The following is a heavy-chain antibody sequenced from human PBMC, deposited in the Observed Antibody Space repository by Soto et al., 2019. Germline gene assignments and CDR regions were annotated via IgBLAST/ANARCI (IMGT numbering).Heavy chain of an antibody. D-gene: IGHD3-16*01. CDR1: GYIFVNYG. J-gene: IGHJ6*02. CDR3: AMVDNYVTPTPQDV. Sequence: QVQLVQSGDEVRKPGSSVKVSCKASGYIFVNYGIAWVRQAPGQGLEWMGWISPDSGNTHYASKVLGRLTMTTDTSASTAYRDLGSLPSADTAVYYWAMVDNYVTPTPQDVWGQGTTVTVSS. V-gene: IGHV1-18*01. CDR2: ISPDSGNT.